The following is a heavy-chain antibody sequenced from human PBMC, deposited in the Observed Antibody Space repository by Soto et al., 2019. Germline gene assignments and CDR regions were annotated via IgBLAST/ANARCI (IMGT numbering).Heavy chain of an antibody. CDR3: ARPRGYSYGYAFNFDY. CDR2: MNPNSGNT. V-gene: IGHV1-8*01. J-gene: IGHJ4*02. Sequence: ASVKVSCKASGYTFTSYDINWVRQATGQGLEWMGWMNPNSGNTGYAQKFQGRVTMTRNTSISTAYMELSSLRSEDTAVYYCARPRGYSYGYAFNFDYWGQGTLVTVSS. CDR1: GYTFTSYD. D-gene: IGHD5-18*01.